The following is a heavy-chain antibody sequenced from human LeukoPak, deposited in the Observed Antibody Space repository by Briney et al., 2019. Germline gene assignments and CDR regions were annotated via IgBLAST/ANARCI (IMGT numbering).Heavy chain of an antibody. V-gene: IGHV4-4*07. CDR2: IYTSGST. CDR3: ARDSSYYDYVWGSYRMYYFDY. J-gene: IGHJ4*02. D-gene: IGHD3-16*02. CDR1: GGSISSYY. Sequence: SETLSLTRTVSGGSISSYYWSWIRQPAGKGLEWIGRIYTSGSTNYNPSLKSRVTMSVDTSKNQFSLKLSSVTAADTAVYYCARDSSYYDYVWGSYRMYYFDYWGQGTLVTVSS.